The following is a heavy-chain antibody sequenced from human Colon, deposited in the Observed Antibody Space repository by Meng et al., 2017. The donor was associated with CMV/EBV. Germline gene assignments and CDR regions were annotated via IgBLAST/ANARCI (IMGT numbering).Heavy chain of an antibody. CDR1: GFTFTTYW. CDR2: INSDGSRT. J-gene: IGHJ4*02. D-gene: IGHD1-26*01. Sequence: GESLKISCAASGFTFTTYWMHWVRQAPGKGLVWVARINSDGSRTFYADSVGGRFTICRNNAKNPLDLEMNSLSAEDTAVYHCPRDLVGATADFWGQGTLVTVSS. CDR3: PRDLVGATADF. V-gene: IGHV3-74*01.